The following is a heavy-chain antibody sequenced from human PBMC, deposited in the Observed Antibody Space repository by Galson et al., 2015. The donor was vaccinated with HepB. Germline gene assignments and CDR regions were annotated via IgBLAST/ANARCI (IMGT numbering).Heavy chain of an antibody. CDR2: ISGSGGST. J-gene: IGHJ4*02. Sequence: SLRLSCAASGFTFSSYAMSWVRQAPGKGLEWVSAISGSGGSTYYADSVKGRFTISRDNSKNTLYLQMNSLRAEDTAVYYCAKGNEQQLGPFDYWGQGTLVTVSS. CDR1: GFTFSSYA. CDR3: AKGNEQQLGPFDY. D-gene: IGHD6-13*01. V-gene: IGHV3-23*01.